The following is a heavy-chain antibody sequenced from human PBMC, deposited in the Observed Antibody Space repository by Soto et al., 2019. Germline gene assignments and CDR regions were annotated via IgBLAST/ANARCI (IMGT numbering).Heavy chain of an antibody. CDR2: IYPGDSDT. CDR1: GYSFNSYW. V-gene: IGHV5-51*01. CDR3: ASKNYYDSSGYY. Sequence: GGSLKISCKGSGYSFNSYWMGWVRQKPGKGLEWMGIIYPGDSDTRYSPSFQGQVTISADKSISTAYLQWSSLKASDTAMYYCASKNYYDSSGYYWGQGTLVTVSS. D-gene: IGHD3-22*01. J-gene: IGHJ4*02.